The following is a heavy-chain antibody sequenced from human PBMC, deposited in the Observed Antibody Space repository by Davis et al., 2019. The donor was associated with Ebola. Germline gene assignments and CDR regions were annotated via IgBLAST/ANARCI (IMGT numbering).Heavy chain of an antibody. D-gene: IGHD3-22*01. CDR3: ARDGGHYYDSSGYYPDAFDM. CDR1: GYTFTSYG. CDR2: FSAYNCNT. J-gene: IGHJ3*02. Sequence: AASVKVSCKASGYTFTSYGISWVRQAPGQRLEWLGWFSAYNCNTNYAQKLQGRVTMTTDTSTSTAYMELRSLRSDDTAVYYCARDGGHYYDSSGYYPDAFDMWGQGTMVTVSS. V-gene: IGHV1-18*01.